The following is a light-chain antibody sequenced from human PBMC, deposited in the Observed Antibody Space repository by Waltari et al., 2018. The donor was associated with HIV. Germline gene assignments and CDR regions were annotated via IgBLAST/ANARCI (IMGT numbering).Light chain of an antibody. CDR3: QQYSNWPPGPLT. Sequence: DIVLTQLPATLSVSPGEGATLSCRASQSVGSNLAWYQQKPGQAPRLLIDGASTRATGTPARFSGSGSGTEFTLTISSLQSEDFAVYYCQQYSNWPPGPLTFGGGTKVEIK. J-gene: IGKJ4*01. V-gene: IGKV3-15*01. CDR2: GAS. CDR1: QSVGSN.